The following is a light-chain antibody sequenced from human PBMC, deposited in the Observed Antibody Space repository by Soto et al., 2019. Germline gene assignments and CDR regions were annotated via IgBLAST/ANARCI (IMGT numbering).Light chain of an antibody. J-gene: IGKJ4*01. CDR3: QQSYSGPLT. V-gene: IGKV1-39*01. CDR2: AAS. CDR1: QSISSY. Sequence: IQITQSPSSLSASVGARVTITCRASQSISSYLNWYQQKPGKAPKVLIYAASSLQSGVPSRFSVILSGTDCNLSFCSLKTEDFATYYGQQSYSGPLTFGGGTKVDI.